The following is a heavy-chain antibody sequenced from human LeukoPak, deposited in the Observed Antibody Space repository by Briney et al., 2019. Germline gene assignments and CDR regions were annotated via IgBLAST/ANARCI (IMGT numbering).Heavy chain of an antibody. Sequence: GGSLRLSCAASGFTFSSYDMHWVRQAPGKGLEWVAVISYDGSNKYYADSVKGRFTISRDNSKNTLYLQMNSLRAEDTAVYYCAKDGAHNSYYFDYWGQGTLVTVSS. J-gene: IGHJ4*02. CDR3: AKDGAHNSYYFDY. CDR1: GFTFSSYD. V-gene: IGHV3-30*18. D-gene: IGHD4-23*01. CDR2: ISYDGSNK.